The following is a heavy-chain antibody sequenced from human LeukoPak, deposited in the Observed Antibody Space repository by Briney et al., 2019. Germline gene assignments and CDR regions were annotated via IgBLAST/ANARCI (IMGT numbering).Heavy chain of an antibody. CDR1: GGTFSSYA. Sequence: ASVKVSCKASGGTFSSYAISWVRQAPGQGLEWMGRIILILGIANYAQKFQGRVTITADKSTSTAYMELSSLRSEDTAVYYCARERVTMITRAFDIWGQGTMVTASS. D-gene: IGHD3-22*01. J-gene: IGHJ3*02. CDR2: IILILGIA. CDR3: ARERVTMITRAFDI. V-gene: IGHV1-69*04.